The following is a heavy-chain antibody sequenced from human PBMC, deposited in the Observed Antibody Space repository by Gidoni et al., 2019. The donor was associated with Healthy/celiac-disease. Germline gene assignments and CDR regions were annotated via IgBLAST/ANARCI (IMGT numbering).Heavy chain of an antibody. D-gene: IGHD3-16*01. CDR1: GFTVISNY. V-gene: IGHV3-66*02. J-gene: IGHJ4*02. CDR2: IYSGGST. Sequence: EVQLVESGGGLVQPGGSLRLSWAASGFTVISNYMSWVRQAPGKGLEWVSVIYSGGSTYYADSVKGRFTISRDNSKNTLYLQMNSLRAEDTAVYYCAAPELPFGGVTPTFWGQGTLVTVSS. CDR3: AAPELPFGGVTPTF.